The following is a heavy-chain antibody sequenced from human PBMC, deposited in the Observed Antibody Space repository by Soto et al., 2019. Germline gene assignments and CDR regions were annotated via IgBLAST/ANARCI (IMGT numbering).Heavy chain of an antibody. CDR1: GFAFSNYS. Sequence: GGSLRLSCVASGFAFSNYSMNWFGQAPGKGLEWVSYIRSSGSPTYYAGSVKGRFTISRDNAKKSLYLQMNSLRAEDTAVYYCARMTSSLSPGRWGQGTLVTVSS. J-gene: IGHJ4*02. D-gene: IGHD2-2*01. CDR3: ARMTSSLSPGR. V-gene: IGHV3-48*01. CDR2: IRSSGSPT.